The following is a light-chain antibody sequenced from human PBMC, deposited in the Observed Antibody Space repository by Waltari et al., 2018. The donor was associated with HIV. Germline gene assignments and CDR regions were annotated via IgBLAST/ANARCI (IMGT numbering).Light chain of an antibody. V-gene: IGLV2-23*02. CDR3: CSYAGSSTSVV. J-gene: IGLJ2*01. CDR1: SSDVGSYNL. CDR2: EVN. Sequence: QSALTQSASVSGSPGQSLTIACPGTSSDVGSYNLVSWYQHQPGKAPKLMIYEVNKRPSGVSNRFSGSKSGNTASLTISGLQAEDEADYYCCSYAGSSTSVVFGGGTKLTVL.